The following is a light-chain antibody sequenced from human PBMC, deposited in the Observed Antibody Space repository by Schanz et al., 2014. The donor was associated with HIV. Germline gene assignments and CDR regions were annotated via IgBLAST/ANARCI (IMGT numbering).Light chain of an antibody. CDR3: QQYYSTPLT. CDR2: SAS. V-gene: IGKV3-20*01. CDR1: QSVSSSY. Sequence: EIVLTQSPATLSLSPGERATLSCRASQSVSSSYLAWYQQKRGQVPRLLIYSASRRANGIPDRFSGSGSGTDFTLTISRLEPEDFAVYYCQQYYSTPLTFGGGTKVEIK. J-gene: IGKJ4*01.